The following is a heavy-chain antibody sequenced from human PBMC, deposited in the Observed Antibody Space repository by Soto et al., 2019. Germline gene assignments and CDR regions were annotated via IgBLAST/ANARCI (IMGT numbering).Heavy chain of an antibody. CDR3: ARSYYDSLGFTVGP. V-gene: IGHV4-39*01. J-gene: IGHJ5*02. D-gene: IGHD3-22*01. CDR2: IYYSGST. Sequence: SETLYLTCTVSGGSISSSSYYWGWIRQPPGKGLEWIGSIYYSGSTYYNPSLKSRVTISVDTSKNQFSLKLSSVTAADTAVYYCARSYYDSLGFTVGPWGQGTLVTVSS. CDR1: GGSISSSSYY.